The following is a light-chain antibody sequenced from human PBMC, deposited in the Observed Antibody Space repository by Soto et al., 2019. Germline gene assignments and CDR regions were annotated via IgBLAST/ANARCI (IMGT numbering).Light chain of an antibody. CDR3: QQSYSTPPT. V-gene: IGKV1-39*01. CDR1: QSISSY. J-gene: IGKJ1*01. Sequence: DIQMTQSPSYLSASVGDGVTITCRASQSISSYLNWYQQKPGKAPKLLIYAASSLQSGVPSRFSGSGSGTDFTLTISSLQPEDFATYYCQQSYSTPPTFGQGTKVEIK. CDR2: AAS.